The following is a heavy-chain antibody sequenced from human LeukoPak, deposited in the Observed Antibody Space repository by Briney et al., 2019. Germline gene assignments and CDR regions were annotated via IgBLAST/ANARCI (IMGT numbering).Heavy chain of an antibody. J-gene: IGHJ6*04. CDR1: GGSISSYY. D-gene: IGHD3-10*01. V-gene: IGHV4-59*01. Sequence: SETLSLTCTVSGGSISSYYWSWIRQPPGKGLEWIGYIYYSGSTNYNPSPKSRVTISVDTSKNQFSLKLSSVTAADTAVYYCASSITMVRGVIRYYGMDVWGKGTTVAVSS. CDR2: IYYSGST. CDR3: ASSITMVRGVIRYYGMDV.